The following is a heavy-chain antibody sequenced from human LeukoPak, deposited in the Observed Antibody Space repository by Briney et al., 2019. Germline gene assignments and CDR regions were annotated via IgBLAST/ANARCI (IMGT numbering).Heavy chain of an antibody. CDR3: AVSDMVRGAWLDP. CDR1: GYTFTANY. D-gene: IGHD3-10*01. CDR2: IDPNSGAT. V-gene: IGHV1-2*02. J-gene: IGHJ5*02. Sequence: ASVKVSCKTPGYTFTANYMQWVRQAPGPALEWMGWIDPNSGATNYEQKFQGRVTMTRDTSISTAYMELSRLRSDDTAVYYCAVSDMVRGAWLDPWGQGTLVTVSS.